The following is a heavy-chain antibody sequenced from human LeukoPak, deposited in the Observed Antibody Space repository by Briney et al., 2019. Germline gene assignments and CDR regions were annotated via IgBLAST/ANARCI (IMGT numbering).Heavy chain of an antibody. CDR3: ARLTHYGSGRPAFDY. D-gene: IGHD3-10*01. V-gene: IGHV4-4*02. J-gene: IGHJ4*02. CDR2: IYHSGST. Sequence: KPSETLSLTCAVSGGSISSSNWWSWVRQPPGKGLEWIGEIYHSGSTNYNPSLKSRVTTSVDKSKNQFSLKLSSVTAADTAVYYCARLTHYGSGRPAFDYWGQGTLVTVSS. CDR1: GGSISSSNW.